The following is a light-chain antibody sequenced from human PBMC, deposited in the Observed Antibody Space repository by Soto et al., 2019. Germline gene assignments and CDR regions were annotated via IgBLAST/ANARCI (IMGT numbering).Light chain of an antibody. Sequence: DIQLTQSPSFLSASVGDRVTITCRASPGISSNLAWYQQKPGKAPKLLIYAASTLQSGVPSRFSGSGSGTEFTLTISSLQPEAFATYYCQQLNSYPYTFGQGTNLEIK. CDR3: QQLNSYPYT. V-gene: IGKV1-9*01. CDR2: AAS. J-gene: IGKJ2*01. CDR1: PGISSN.